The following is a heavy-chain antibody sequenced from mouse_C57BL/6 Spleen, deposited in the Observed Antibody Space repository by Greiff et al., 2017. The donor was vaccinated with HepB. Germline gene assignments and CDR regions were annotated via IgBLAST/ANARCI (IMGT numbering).Heavy chain of an antibody. CDR1: GYTFTSYD. D-gene: IGHD1-1*01. CDR2: IYPRDGST. J-gene: IGHJ1*03. V-gene: IGHV1-85*01. Sequence: VQLQQSGPELVKPGASVKLSCKASGYTFTSYDINWVKQRPGQGLEWIGWIYPRDGSTKYNEKFKGKATLTVDTSSSTAYMELHSLTSEDSAVYFCRGATVVAHWYFDVWGTGTTVTVSS. CDR3: RGATVVAHWYFDV.